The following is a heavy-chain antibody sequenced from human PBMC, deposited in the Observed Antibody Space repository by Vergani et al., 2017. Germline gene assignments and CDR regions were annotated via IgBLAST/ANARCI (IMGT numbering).Heavy chain of an antibody. Sequence: QVQLQESGPGLVKSSETLSLTCSVSFDSIRNLYCNWIRQPPGKGPERIGYIFPSGNSDYNPSLKNRVSISLDKSKNQFSLWVNSVTAADTAVYYCARSRIYYGAGSPDYWGQGTLVTVSS. CDR2: IFPSGNS. CDR3: ARSRIYYGAGSPDY. D-gene: IGHD3-10*01. V-gene: IGHV4-4*09. CDR1: FDSIRNLY. J-gene: IGHJ4*02.